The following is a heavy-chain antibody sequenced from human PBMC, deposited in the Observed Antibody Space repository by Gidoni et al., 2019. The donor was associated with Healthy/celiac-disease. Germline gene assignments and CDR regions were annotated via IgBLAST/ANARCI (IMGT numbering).Heavy chain of an antibody. CDR3: ARSARGGSFRWLQPRGYFDY. Sequence: QVTLRESGPALVKPTQTLTLTCTFSGFSLSTSGMCVSWIRQPPGKALEWLALIDWDDDKYYSTSLKTRLTISKDTSKNQVVLTMTNMDPVDTATYYCARSARGGSFRWLQPRGYFDYWGQGTLVTVSS. J-gene: IGHJ4*02. CDR2: IDWDDDK. V-gene: IGHV2-70*01. D-gene: IGHD5-12*01. CDR1: GFSLSTSGMC.